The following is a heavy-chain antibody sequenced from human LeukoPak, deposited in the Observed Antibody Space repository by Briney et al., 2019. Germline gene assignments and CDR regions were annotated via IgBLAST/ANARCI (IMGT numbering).Heavy chain of an antibody. Sequence: SETLSLTCTVSGYSISSGYYWGWIRQPPGKGLEWIGSIYHSGSTYYNPSLKSRVTISIDRSKNQFSLKLSSVTAADTAVYYCARDLGDDSGYHYYFDYWGQGTLVTVSS. CDR3: ARDLGDDSGYHYYFDY. J-gene: IGHJ4*02. V-gene: IGHV4-38-2*02. CDR2: IYHSGST. CDR1: GYSISSGYY. D-gene: IGHD5-12*01.